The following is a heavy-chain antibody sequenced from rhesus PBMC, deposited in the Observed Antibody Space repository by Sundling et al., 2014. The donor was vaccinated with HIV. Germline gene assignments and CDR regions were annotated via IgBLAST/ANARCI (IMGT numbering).Heavy chain of an antibody. D-gene: IGHD5-30*01. Sequence: QVTLKESGPALVKPTQTLTLTCTFSGFSLSTSGMGVGWIRQPPGKTLEWLAHIYWNDSKFYSTSLKSRLTISKDTSKNQVVLTMTNMDPVDTATYYCARVDTAGTVSGYWGQGVPVTVSS. CDR3: ARVDTAGTVSGY. CDR1: GFSLSTSGMG. J-gene: IGHJ4*01. CDR2: IYWNDSK. V-gene: IGHV2S1*01.